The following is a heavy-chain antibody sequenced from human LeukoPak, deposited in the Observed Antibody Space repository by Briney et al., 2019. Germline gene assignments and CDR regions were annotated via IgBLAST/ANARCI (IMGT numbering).Heavy chain of an antibody. D-gene: IGHD3-3*01. Sequence: PGGSLRLSCAASGFTFGSYAMTWVRQAPGKGLEWGSTISGSGGTTYYADSVKGRFTISRDNSKNTLYLQMNSLRAEDTAVYYCAKDGRTLFRVARNDYWGQGTLVSVSS. CDR2: ISGSGGTT. J-gene: IGHJ4*02. V-gene: IGHV3-23*01. CDR1: GFTFGSYA. CDR3: AKDGRTLFRVARNDY.